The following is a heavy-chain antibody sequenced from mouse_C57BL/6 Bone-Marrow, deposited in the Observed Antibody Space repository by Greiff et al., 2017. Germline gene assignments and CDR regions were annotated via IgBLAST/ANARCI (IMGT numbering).Heavy chain of an antibody. CDR3: GRWGPLGQRVDY. Sequence: QVQLQQPGAELVKPGASVKMSCKASGYTFTSYWITWVKQRPGQGLEWIGDIYPTSGRTNYNEKFKSKGILTVDTSSNTAYMQLSSLTSEDSAVFNGGRWGPLGQRVDYWGQGTNLTVSS. CDR2: IYPTSGRT. CDR1: GYTFTSYW. J-gene: IGHJ2*01. V-gene: IGHV1-55*01. D-gene: IGHD4-1*01.